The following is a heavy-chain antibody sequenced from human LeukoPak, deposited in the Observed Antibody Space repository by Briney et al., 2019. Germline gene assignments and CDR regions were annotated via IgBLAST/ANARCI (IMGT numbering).Heavy chain of an antibody. CDR2: VSDDGSNE. CDR1: GFTFRNAW. J-gene: IGHJ4*02. D-gene: IGHD3-10*01. V-gene: IGHV3-30*18. CDR3: VNDLWFGEFLHY. Sequence: GGSLRLSCAASGFTFRNAWMSWVRQAPGKGLEWVAAVSDDGSNEYYADSVKGRFTISRDNSKNTLYLQMNSLRAEDTAVYYCVNDLWFGEFLHYWGQGTLVTVSS.